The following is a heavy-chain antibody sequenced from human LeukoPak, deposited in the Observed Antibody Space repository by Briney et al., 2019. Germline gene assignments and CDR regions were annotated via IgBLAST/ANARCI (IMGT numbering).Heavy chain of an antibody. CDR2: INHSGST. CDR3: ARGPGSSGYCSTTICYTDAFDV. V-gene: IGHV4-34*01. J-gene: IGHJ3*01. Sequence: ASETVSLICAVYGGSFSGYYWSWIRQPPGKGLEWTGEINHSGSTNYNPSLKSRVTISVDTSKNQFALKLNSATAADTAMYYCARGPGSSGYCSTTICYTDAFDVWGQGTMVTVSS. CDR1: GGSFSGYY. D-gene: IGHD2-2*02.